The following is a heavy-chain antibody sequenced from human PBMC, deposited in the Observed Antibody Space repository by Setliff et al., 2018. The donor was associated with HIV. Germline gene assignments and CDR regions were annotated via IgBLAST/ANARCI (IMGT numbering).Heavy chain of an antibody. J-gene: IGHJ4*02. Sequence: TSETLSLTCSVSGGCIDRSNYYWGWIRQSPGKGLEWIGNIHYSGSTYYNPSLKSRVTIAVDTSKNQLSLKLSAVTAADTAVYYCAREIYGGNSRPFDYWGQGTLVTVSS. D-gene: IGHD4-17*01. V-gene: IGHV4-39*07. CDR1: GGCIDRSNYY. CDR2: IHYSGST. CDR3: AREIYGGNSRPFDY.